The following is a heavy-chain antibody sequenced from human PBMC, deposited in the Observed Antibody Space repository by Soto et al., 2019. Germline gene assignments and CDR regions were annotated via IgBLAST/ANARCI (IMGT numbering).Heavy chain of an antibody. V-gene: IGHV1-18*01. CDR3: ARADYGENNWLDP. J-gene: IGHJ5*02. Sequence: GASVKVSCKASGYNFKVYGIRWVRETPGQGLEWMGWINVHDGNTNFGERFKGRITLTTDKSTDTAYMELWSLRSDDTAMYYCARADYGENNWLDPWGQGTQVTV. D-gene: IGHD4-17*01. CDR2: INVHDGNT. CDR1: GYNFKVYG.